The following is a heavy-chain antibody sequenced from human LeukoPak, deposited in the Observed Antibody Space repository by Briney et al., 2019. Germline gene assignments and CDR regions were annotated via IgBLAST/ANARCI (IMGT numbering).Heavy chain of an antibody. D-gene: IGHD3-10*01. CDR3: AKDLYYYGSAWDY. CDR2: ISGSGGST. Sequence: GGSLRLSCAASGFTFSSYAMSWVRQAPGKGLEWVSAISGSGGSTYYADSVKGRFTISRDNSENTLYLQMNSLRAEDTAVYYCAKDLYYYGSAWDYWGQGTLVTVSS. CDR1: GFTFSSYA. V-gene: IGHV3-23*01. J-gene: IGHJ4*02.